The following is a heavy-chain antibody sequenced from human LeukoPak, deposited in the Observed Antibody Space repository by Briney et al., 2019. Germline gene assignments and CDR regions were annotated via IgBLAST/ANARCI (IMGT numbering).Heavy chain of an antibody. CDR2: IYPGDFDT. Sequence: GESLKISCKGSGYSFTSYWIGWVRQMPGKGLEWMGIIYPGDFDTRYSPSFQGQVTISADKSISTAYLQWSSLKASDTAMYYCARGRVQGYCSSTSCYNYNWFDPWGQGTLVTVSS. CDR1: GYSFTSYW. D-gene: IGHD2-2*02. V-gene: IGHV5-51*01. J-gene: IGHJ5*02. CDR3: ARGRVQGYCSSTSCYNYNWFDP.